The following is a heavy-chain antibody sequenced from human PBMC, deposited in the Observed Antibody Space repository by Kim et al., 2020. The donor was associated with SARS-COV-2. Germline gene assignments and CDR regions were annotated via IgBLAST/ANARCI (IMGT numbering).Heavy chain of an antibody. D-gene: IGHD2-21*01. CDR2: ISADSGRT. V-gene: IGHV3-23*01. CDR1: GFTFSSYL. J-gene: IGHJ5*01. Sequence: GGSLRLSCAASGFTFSSYLMTWVRQAPGKGLEWVSGISADSGRTYSGDSAKGRFSISRDNSKNTLFLQMNSLRAKDTAVYLCAKDRILHSSDWF. CDR3: AKDRILHSSDWF.